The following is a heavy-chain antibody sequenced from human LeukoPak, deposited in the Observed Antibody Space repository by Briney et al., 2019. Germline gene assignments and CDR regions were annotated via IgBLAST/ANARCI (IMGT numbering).Heavy chain of an antibody. CDR2: IYYSGST. V-gene: IGHV4-39*02. J-gene: IGHJ4*02. D-gene: IGHD2-15*01. Sequence: SETLSLTCTVSGGSISGSRYYWGWIRQPPGKGLEWIGSIYYSGSTYYNPSLKSRVTISVDTSKNQFSLKLSSVTAADTAVYDCARERGGWSCFDYWGQGTLVTVSS. CDR3: ARERGGWSCFDY. CDR1: GGSISGSRYY.